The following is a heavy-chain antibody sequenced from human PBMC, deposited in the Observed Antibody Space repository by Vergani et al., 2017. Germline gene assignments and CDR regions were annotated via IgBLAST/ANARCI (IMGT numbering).Heavy chain of an antibody. J-gene: IGHJ4*02. V-gene: IGHV4-34*01. CDR2: INHSGST. D-gene: IGHD3-10*01. CDR3: AKVGYGSGSLGY. Sequence: QVQLQQWGAGLLKPSETLSLTCAVYGGSFSGYYWSWIRQPPGKGLEWIGEINHSGSTYYNPSLKSRVTISVDTSKNQFSLKLSSVTAADTAVYYCAKVGYGSGSLGYWGQGTLVTVSS. CDR1: GGSFSGYY.